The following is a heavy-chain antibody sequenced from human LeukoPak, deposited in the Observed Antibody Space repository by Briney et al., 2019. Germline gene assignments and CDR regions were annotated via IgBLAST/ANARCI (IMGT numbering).Heavy chain of an antibody. V-gene: IGHV3-23*01. J-gene: IGHJ4*02. CDR2: ISGSGGST. CDR1: GFTFSSYA. Sequence: GGSLRLSCAASGFTFSSYAMSWVRQAPGKGLEWVSAISGSGGSTYYADSVKGRFTISRDNSKNTLYLQMNSLRAEDTAVYYCAKVREDIVVVPAAIFDYWGQRTLVTVSS. CDR3: AKVREDIVVVPAAIFDY. D-gene: IGHD2-2*01.